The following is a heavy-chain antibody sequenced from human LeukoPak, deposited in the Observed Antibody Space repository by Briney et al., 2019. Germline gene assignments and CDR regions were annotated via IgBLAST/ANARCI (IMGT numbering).Heavy chain of an antibody. CDR2: ISSASSYI. V-gene: IGHV3-21*01. J-gene: IGHJ4*02. CDR3: ARGGKWDVTPFDY. D-gene: IGHD1-26*01. CDR1: GFTFSSYS. Sequence: GGSLRLSCAASGFTFSSYSMHWVRQAPGKGLEWVSYISSASSYIYYADSIRGRFTISRDNAKNSLYLQMISLRAEDTAVYYCARGGKWDVTPFDYWGQGTLVTVSS.